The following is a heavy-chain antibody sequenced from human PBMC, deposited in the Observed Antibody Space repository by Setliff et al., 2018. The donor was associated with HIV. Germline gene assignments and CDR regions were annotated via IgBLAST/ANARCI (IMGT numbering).Heavy chain of an antibody. D-gene: IGHD3-10*01. Sequence: GASVKVSCKASGGTFRSHEISWVRQAPGQGLEWMGGIVPILNTGNYAPKFQGRVTITADESTTTAYMELSGLIPEDAAVYYCARAGGLRMDRGVVSDYWGQGTLVTVSS. CDR2: IVPILNTG. CDR1: GGTFRSHE. J-gene: IGHJ4*02. CDR3: ARAGGLRMDRGVVSDY. V-gene: IGHV1-69*13.